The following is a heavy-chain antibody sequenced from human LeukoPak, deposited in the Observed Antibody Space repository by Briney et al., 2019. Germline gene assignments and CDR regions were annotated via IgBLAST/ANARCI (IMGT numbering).Heavy chain of an antibody. V-gene: IGHV4-4*07. CDR3: ARISVAGNGYDY. CDR1: GGSISNYY. J-gene: IGHJ4*02. D-gene: IGHD6-13*01. CDR2: IFSSGCT. Sequence: SETLSLTCTVSGGSISNYYRSWIREPAGKALEWIGRIFSSGCTNYNPYLMSRLTVSLVQSQKQLCLAVSSVTAAETDVYYCARISVAGNGYDYWGQGTLVTVSS.